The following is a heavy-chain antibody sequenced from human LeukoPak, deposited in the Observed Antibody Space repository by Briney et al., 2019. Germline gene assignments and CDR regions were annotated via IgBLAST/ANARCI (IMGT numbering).Heavy chain of an antibody. CDR2: IIPILGIA. V-gene: IGHV1-69*04. J-gene: IGHJ3*02. Sequence: GATVKVSCKASGGTFSSYAISWVRQAPGQGLEWMGRIIPILGIANYAQKFQGRVTITADKSTSTAYMELSSLRSEDTAVYYCARDLGYSSGQGAFDIWGQGTMVTVSS. CDR3: ARDLGYSSGQGAFDI. D-gene: IGHD6-19*01. CDR1: GGTFSSYA.